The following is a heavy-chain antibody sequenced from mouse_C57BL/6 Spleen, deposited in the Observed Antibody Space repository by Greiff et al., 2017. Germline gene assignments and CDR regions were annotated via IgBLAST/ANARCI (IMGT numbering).Heavy chain of an antibody. J-gene: IGHJ4*01. CDR1: GYAFSSYW. Sequence: VQLQQSGAELVKPGASVKISCKASGYAFSSYWMNWVKQRPGKGLEWIGQIYPGDGDTNYNGKFKGKATLTADKSSSTAYMQLSSLTSEDSAVYFCARSSMITTVMDYWGQGTSVTISS. CDR3: ARSSMITTVMDY. V-gene: IGHV1-80*01. D-gene: IGHD2-4*01. CDR2: IYPGDGDT.